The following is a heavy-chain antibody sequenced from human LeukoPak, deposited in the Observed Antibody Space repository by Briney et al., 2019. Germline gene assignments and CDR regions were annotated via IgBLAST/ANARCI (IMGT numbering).Heavy chain of an antibody. V-gene: IGHV1-2*02. CDR3: ATRDFSGYAY. D-gene: IGHD5-12*01. J-gene: IGHJ4*02. CDR1: GYTFTGYY. CDR2: INPNSGGT. Sequence: ASLKVSCKASGYTFTGYYMHWVRQAPGHGLEWMRWINPNSGGTNYAQKFQGRVTKTRDTSISTAYMELSRLRSDDTAVYYCATRDFSGYAYWGQGTLVTVSS.